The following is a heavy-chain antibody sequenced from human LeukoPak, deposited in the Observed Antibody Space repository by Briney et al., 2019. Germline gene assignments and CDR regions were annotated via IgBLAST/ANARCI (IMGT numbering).Heavy chain of an antibody. CDR3: ARRVRIAARGEQGSNWFDP. Sequence: SETLSLTCTVSGGSISSSSYYWGWIRQPPGKGLEWIGSIYYSGSTYYNPSLKSRVTISVDTSKNQFSLKLSSVTAADTAVYYCARRVRIAARGEQGSNWFDPWGQGTLVTVSS. J-gene: IGHJ5*02. D-gene: IGHD6-13*01. V-gene: IGHV4-39*01. CDR2: IYYSGST. CDR1: GGSISSSSYY.